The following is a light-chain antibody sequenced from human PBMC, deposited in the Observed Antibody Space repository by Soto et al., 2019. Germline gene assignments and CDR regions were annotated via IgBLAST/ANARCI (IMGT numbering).Light chain of an antibody. CDR2: DVS. Sequence: QSALTQPASVSGSPGQSITISCTGTSSDVGGYNYVSWYQQRPGKAPKLMIYDVSNRPPGVSNRFSGSKSGNTASLTISGLQAEDEADYYCSSYTSSGTLLFGGGTKLTVL. CDR1: SSDVGGYNY. J-gene: IGLJ2*01. V-gene: IGLV2-14*01. CDR3: SSYTSSGTLL.